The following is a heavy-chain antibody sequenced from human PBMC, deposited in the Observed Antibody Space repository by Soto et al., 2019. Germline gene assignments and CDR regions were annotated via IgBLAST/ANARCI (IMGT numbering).Heavy chain of an antibody. CDR1: GGTFSIYT. Sequence: ASXKVCCKASGGTFSIYTITWVRQAPGQGLEWMGRIIPILGIANYAQKFQGRVTITADKSTGTAYMELSSLRSEDTAVYYCLNIPHYWGQGTLVTVSS. J-gene: IGHJ4*02. CDR2: IIPILGIA. CDR3: LNIPHY. V-gene: IGHV1-69*02.